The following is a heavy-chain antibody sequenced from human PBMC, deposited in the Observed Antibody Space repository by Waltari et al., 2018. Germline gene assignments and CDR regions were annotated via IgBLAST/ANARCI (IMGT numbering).Heavy chain of an antibody. V-gene: IGHV1-2*02. CDR2: SNPNSGGT. CDR3: ARGRAPMTTVTS. Sequence: QVQLVHPGAELKKPGASVKVSCMASGYAFTGYHRHCVRQATGPGLEWMGWSNPNSGGTNYAQKSQGRDTMTRDTSISTAYMELSRLGADDTAVDYCARGRAPMTTVTSWGQGTLVTVSS. CDR1: GYAFTGYH. J-gene: IGHJ4*02. D-gene: IGHD4-4*01.